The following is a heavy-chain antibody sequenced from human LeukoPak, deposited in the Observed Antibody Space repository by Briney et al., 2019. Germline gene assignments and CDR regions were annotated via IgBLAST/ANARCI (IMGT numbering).Heavy chain of an antibody. CDR3: ASDREYYYGSGSFDY. CDR1: GFTFSSYW. D-gene: IGHD3-10*01. V-gene: IGHV3-7*04. CDR2: IKQDGSEK. Sequence: GGSLRLSCAAFGFTFSSYWMSWVRQAPGKGLEWVANIKQDGSEKYYVDSVKGRFTISRDNAKNSLYLQMNSLRAEDTAVYYCASDREYYYGSGSFDYWGQGTLVTVSS. J-gene: IGHJ4*02.